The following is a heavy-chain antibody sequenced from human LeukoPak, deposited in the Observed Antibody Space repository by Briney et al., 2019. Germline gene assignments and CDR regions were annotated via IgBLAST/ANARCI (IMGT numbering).Heavy chain of an antibody. CDR2: IHHSGST. Sequence: SQTLSLTCTVSGGSISSGGYYWSWIRQPPGKGLEWIGYIHHSGSTYYNPFLKSRVTISVDRSKNQFSLKLSSVTAADTAVYYCARDYTVGATTAWSDAFDIWGQGTMVTVSS. CDR1: GGSISSGGYY. J-gene: IGHJ3*02. CDR3: ARDYTVGATTAWSDAFDI. D-gene: IGHD1-26*01. V-gene: IGHV4-30-2*01.